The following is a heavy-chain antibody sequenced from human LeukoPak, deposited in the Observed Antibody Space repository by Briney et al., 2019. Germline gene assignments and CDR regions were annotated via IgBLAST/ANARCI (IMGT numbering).Heavy chain of an antibody. CDR1: GFTFSSYT. CDR2: ISSSSSYI. V-gene: IGHV3-21*01. D-gene: IGHD3-16*01. CDR3: ARQRVLYFFDY. Sequence: GGSLRLSCAASGFTFSSYTMSWVRQAPGKGLEWVSSISSSSSYIYYADSVKGRFTISRDNAKNSLYLQMNSLRAEDTAVYYCARQRVLYFFDYWGQGTLVTVSS. J-gene: IGHJ4*02.